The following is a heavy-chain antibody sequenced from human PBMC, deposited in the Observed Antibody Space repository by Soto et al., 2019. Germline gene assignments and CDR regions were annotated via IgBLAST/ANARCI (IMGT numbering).Heavy chain of an antibody. V-gene: IGHV1-46*01. CDR1: GYTFTSYS. J-gene: IGHJ6*02. CDR2: INPGGGST. Sequence: ASVKVSCKASGYTFTSYSMHWVRQAPGQGLEWMGIINPGGGSTTYAQKFQGRVTMTRDTSTSTVYMELSSLRSEDTAVYYCARDGSGSYYDKFDNVMGVWGQGTRVTVSS. D-gene: IGHD3-10*01. CDR3: ARDGSGSYYDKFDNVMGV.